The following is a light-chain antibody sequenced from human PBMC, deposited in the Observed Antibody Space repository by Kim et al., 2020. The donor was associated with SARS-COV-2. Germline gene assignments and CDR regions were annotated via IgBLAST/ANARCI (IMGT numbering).Light chain of an antibody. CDR1: SSDVGGYNY. Sequence: QSALTQPASVSGSPGQSITISCTGTSSDVGGYNYVSWYQQHPGKAPKLMIYDVNNRPSEVSNRFSGSKSGNTASLTISGLQAEDEADYYCCSYTSSSTYWVFGGGTKVTVL. CDR2: DVN. V-gene: IGLV2-14*03. CDR3: CSYTSSSTYWV. J-gene: IGLJ3*02.